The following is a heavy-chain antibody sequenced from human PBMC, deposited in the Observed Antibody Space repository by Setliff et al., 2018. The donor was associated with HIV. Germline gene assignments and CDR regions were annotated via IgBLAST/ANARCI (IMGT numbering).Heavy chain of an antibody. D-gene: IGHD6-19*01. CDR3: AKEVLEIAVAAS. CDR1: GFTFSDYA. V-gene: IGHV3-21*04. J-gene: IGHJ4*02. Sequence: GGSLRLSCAASGFTFSDYAMTWVRQPPGKGLEWVSSISSTSTYLHYADSVKGRFTISRDNAKNSLYLQMNSLRAEDTAVYYCAKEVLEIAVAASWGQGTLVTVSS. CDR2: ISSTSTYL.